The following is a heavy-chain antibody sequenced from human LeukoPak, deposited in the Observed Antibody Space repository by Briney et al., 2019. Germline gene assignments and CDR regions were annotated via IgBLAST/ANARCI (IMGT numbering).Heavy chain of an antibody. CDR3: ARGTLGYCSGGSCHKYYFDY. Sequence: SETLSLTCTVSGGSISSYYWSWIRQPPGKGLEWIGEINHSGSTNYNPSLKSRVTISVDTSKNQFSLKLSSVTAADTAVYYCARGTLGYCSGGSCHKYYFDYWGQGTLATVSS. D-gene: IGHD2-15*01. V-gene: IGHV4-34*01. J-gene: IGHJ4*02. CDR2: INHSGST. CDR1: GGSISSYY.